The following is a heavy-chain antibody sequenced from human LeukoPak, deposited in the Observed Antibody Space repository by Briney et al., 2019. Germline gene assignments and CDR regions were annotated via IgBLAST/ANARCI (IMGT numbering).Heavy chain of an antibody. CDR1: GRSISSYY. J-gene: IGHJ4*02. CDR3: ARTAKDYYDSSGHFDY. V-gene: IGHV4-59*01. D-gene: IGHD3-22*01. Sequence: SETLSLTCTVSGRSISSYYWSWIRQPPGKGLEGIGYIYYSGSTNYNPSLKSRVTISVDTSKNQFSLKLSSVTPADTAVYYCARTAKDYYDSSGHFDYWGQGTLVTVSS. CDR2: IYYSGST.